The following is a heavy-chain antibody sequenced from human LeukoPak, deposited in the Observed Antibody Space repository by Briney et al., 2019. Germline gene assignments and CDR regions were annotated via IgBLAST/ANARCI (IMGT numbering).Heavy chain of an antibody. J-gene: IGHJ4*02. D-gene: IGHD1-26*01. CDR3: ARAYSGNYFDY. CDR1: GDSISSGGYS. Sequence: PSETLSLTCADSGDSISSGGYSWSWIRQPPGKGLEWIGYIYHSGSTYYNPSLKSRVTISVDRSKNQFSLKLSSVTAADTAVYYCARAYSGNYFDYWGRGTLVTVPS. V-gene: IGHV4-30-2*01. CDR2: IYHSGST.